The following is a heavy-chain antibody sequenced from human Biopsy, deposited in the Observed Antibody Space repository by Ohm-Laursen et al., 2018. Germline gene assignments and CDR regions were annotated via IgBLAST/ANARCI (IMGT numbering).Heavy chain of an antibody. CDR2: INEVSSHI. V-gene: IGHV3-21*01. J-gene: IGHJ6*02. D-gene: IGHD6-6*01. CDR1: GFSVSSYD. CDR3: ARDSSRRAREGGMDV. Sequence: GSLRPSCAASGFSVSSYDMNWVRQAPGKGLEWISYINEVSSHIYDADSVKGRITVARDNAKNSLYLQLNSLRAEDTAVYYCARDSSRRAREGGMDVWGQGTTVTVSS.